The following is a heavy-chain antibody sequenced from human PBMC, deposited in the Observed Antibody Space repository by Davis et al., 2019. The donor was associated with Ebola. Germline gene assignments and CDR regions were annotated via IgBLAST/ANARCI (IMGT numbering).Heavy chain of an antibody. CDR3: ARVLDYFDSSDYYYNYYYMDV. CDR1: GYTFSSYG. CDR2: ISVYNGNT. D-gene: IGHD3-22*01. V-gene: IGHV1-18*04. Sequence: AASVQVSCKASGYTFSSYGISWVRQAPGQGLEWMGWISVYNGNTDYAQKLQGRVTMTRDTSTSTAYMELRSLRSYDTAVYYCARVLDYFDSSDYYYNYYYMDVWGKGTTVTVSS. J-gene: IGHJ6*03.